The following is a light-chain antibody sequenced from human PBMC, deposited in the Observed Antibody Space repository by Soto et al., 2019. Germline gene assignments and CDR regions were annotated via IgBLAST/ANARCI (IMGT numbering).Light chain of an antibody. CDR3: QSYESSLTTFV. V-gene: IGLV1-40*01. Sequence: QSALTQPRSVSGAPGQRVAISCTGSSXNIGAEYDVHWYQQLPGTAPKRLIYGDNNRPSGVPDRFSGSKSGTSASLAITGLQPEDEADYYCQSYESSLTTFVFGTGTKVNVL. J-gene: IGLJ1*01. CDR2: GDN. CDR1: SXNIGAEYD.